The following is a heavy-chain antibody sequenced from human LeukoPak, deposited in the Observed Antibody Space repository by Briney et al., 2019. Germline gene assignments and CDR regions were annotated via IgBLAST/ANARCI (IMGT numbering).Heavy chain of an antibody. CDR2: IYTSGTT. CDR1: GGSISSYY. D-gene: IGHD6-13*01. CDR3: ARDRPAIAAAGKWFDP. J-gene: IGHJ5*02. V-gene: IGHV4-4*07. Sequence: PSETLSLTCTVSGGSISSYYWSWIRQPAGKGLEWIGRIYTSGTTNYNPSLKGRVTMSVDTSKNQFSLKLTSVTAADTAVYYCARDRPAIAAAGKWFDPWGQGTLVTVFS.